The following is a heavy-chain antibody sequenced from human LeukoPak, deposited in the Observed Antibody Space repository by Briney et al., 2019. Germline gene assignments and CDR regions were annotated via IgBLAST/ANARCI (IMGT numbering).Heavy chain of an antibody. Sequence: ASVKVSCKASGGTFSSYAISWVRQAPGQGLEWMGGIIPIFGTANYAQKFQGRVTITTDVSTSTAYMELSSLRSEDTAVYYCARQRSGSWGGFDYWGQGTLVTVSS. CDR2: IIPIFGTA. CDR3: ARQRSGSWGGFDY. V-gene: IGHV1-69*05. J-gene: IGHJ4*02. CDR1: GGTFSSYA. D-gene: IGHD6-13*01.